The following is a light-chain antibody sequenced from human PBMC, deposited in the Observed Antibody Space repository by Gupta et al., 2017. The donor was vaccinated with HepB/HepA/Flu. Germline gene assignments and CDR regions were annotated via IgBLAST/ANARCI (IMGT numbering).Light chain of an antibody. Sequence: QSALTQPASVSGSPGQSITISCTGTSSDVGGYNYVSWYQQHPGKAPNLMIYDVSNRPSGGSNRVSGSKSGNTASLTISGLQAEDEADYYCSSYTRSSTTHVVFGGGTKLTVL. CDR3: SSYTRSSTTHVV. CDR1: SSDVGGYNY. V-gene: IGLV2-14*01. CDR2: DVS. J-gene: IGLJ2*01.